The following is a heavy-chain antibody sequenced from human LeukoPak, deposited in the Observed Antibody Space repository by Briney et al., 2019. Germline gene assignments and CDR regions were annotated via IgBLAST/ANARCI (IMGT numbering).Heavy chain of an antibody. D-gene: IGHD2-15*01. V-gene: IGHV3-74*01. Sequence: GGSLRLSCAASGFTFSSYWMHWVRQAPGKGLVWVSRIDTDGSNTAYADSVKGRFTISRDNAKNTLYLQMNSLRAEDTAVYYCAKRVVAAIVRAPLDYWGQGTLVTVSS. CDR1: GFTFSSYW. CDR3: AKRVVAAIVRAPLDY. J-gene: IGHJ4*02. CDR2: IDTDGSNT.